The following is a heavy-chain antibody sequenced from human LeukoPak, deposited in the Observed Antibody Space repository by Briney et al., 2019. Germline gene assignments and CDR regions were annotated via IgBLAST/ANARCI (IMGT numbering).Heavy chain of an antibody. V-gene: IGHV3-30-3*01. CDR3: ARVGDYGDYASDY. J-gene: IGHJ4*02. CDR2: ISYDGSNK. D-gene: IGHD4-17*01. CDR1: GFTFSSYA. Sequence: GGSLRLSCAASGFTFSSYAMHWVRQAPGKGLEWVAVISYDGSNKYYADSVKGRFTISRDNSKNTLYLQMNSLRAEDTAVYYCARVGDYGDYASDYWGQGTLVTVSS.